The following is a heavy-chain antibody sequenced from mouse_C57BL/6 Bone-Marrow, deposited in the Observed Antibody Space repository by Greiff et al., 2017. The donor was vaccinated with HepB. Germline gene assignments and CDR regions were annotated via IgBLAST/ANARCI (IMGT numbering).Heavy chain of an antibody. D-gene: IGHD2-5*01. J-gene: IGHJ4*01. CDR1: GFSLSTSGMG. Sequence: QVTLKVSGPGILQSSQTLSLTCSFSGFSLSTSGMGVSWIRQPSGKGLEWLAHIYWDDDKRYNPSLKSRLTISKDTSRNQVFLKITSVDTADTATYYCARTPRDYSNFYYAMDYWGQGTSVTVSS. CDR2: IYWDDDK. V-gene: IGHV8-12*01. CDR3: ARTPRDYSNFYYAMDY.